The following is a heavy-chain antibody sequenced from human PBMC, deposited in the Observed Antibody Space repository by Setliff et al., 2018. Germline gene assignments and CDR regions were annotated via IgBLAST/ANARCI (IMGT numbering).Heavy chain of an antibody. CDR2: ISHSGST. CDR1: GASISSGSYY. D-gene: IGHD3-10*01. J-gene: IGHJ3*02. V-gene: IGHV4-39*07. CDR3: ARRWNFGPYGSGIHDGFDM. Sequence: SETLSLTCTVSGASISSGSYYWSWIRQPPGKGLEWIGEISHSGSTNYNPSPKSRVTMSLDTSENQFSLKLNSVTAADTAVYYCARRWNFGPYGSGIHDGFDMWGQGTMVTVSS.